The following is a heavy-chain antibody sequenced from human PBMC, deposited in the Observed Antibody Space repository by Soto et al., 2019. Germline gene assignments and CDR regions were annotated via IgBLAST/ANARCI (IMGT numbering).Heavy chain of an antibody. D-gene: IGHD3-22*01. CDR3: ARALYYYDSSGYYYHVASDI. J-gene: IGHJ3*02. CDR1: GYTFTNFG. CDR2: ISAYNGNT. Sequence: GASVKVSCKASGYTFTNFGISWVRQAPGQGLEWMGWISAYNGNTNYAQNFQGRVTMSRDTSTNTAYMEVSSLRSEDTAVYYCARALYYYDSSGYYYHVASDIWGQGTMVPVAS. V-gene: IGHV1-18*01.